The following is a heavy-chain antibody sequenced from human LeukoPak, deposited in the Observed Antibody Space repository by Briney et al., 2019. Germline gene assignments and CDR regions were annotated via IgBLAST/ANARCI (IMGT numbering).Heavy chain of an antibody. V-gene: IGHV3-49*03. D-gene: IGHD6-19*01. Sequence: GGSLRLSCAASGFTFSSYAMSWFRQAPGRGLEWVGFVRTKAHGATTEYAASVKGRFTISRDDSESIAYLQMNSLKTEDTAVYYCARKEYSGGWYGLGAFDIWGQGTMVTVSS. CDR3: ARKEYSGGWYGLGAFDI. J-gene: IGHJ3*02. CDR1: GFTFSSYA. CDR2: VRTKAHGATT.